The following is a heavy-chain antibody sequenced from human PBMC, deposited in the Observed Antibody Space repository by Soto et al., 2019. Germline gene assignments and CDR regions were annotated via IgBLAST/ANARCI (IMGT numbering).Heavy chain of an antibody. V-gene: IGHV3-30*18. Sequence: GGSLRLSCAASGFTFSSYGMHWVRQAPGKGLEWVAVISYDGSNKYYADSVKGRFTISRDNSKNTLYLQMNSLRAEDTAVYYCAKDQVAVEYYDFWSGYLPQDYWGQGTLVTVSS. CDR3: AKDQVAVEYYDFWSGYLPQDY. CDR1: GFTFSSYG. CDR2: ISYDGSNK. J-gene: IGHJ4*02. D-gene: IGHD3-3*01.